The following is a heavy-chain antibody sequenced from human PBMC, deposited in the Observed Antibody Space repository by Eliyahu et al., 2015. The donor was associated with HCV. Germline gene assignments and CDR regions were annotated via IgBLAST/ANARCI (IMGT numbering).Heavy chain of an antibody. J-gene: IGHJ5*01. CDR2: IYSSENT. V-gene: IGHV4-31*03. CDR3: ARGELIYDS. D-gene: IGHD1-7*01. Sequence: QVQLQESGPGLVKPSQTLSLTCTVSGGSTSSGGDYWSWIRQHPGKSLEWIGYIYSSENTFYNPSLESRLSMSLDASNNRFSLKLTSVTAADTAIYYCARGELIYDSWGQGILVTVSS. CDR1: GGSTSSGGDY.